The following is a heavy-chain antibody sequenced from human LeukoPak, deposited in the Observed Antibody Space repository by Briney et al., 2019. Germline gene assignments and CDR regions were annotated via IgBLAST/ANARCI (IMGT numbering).Heavy chain of an antibody. CDR2: IYSGGST. Sequence: GGSLRLSCAASGFTVSSNYMSWVRQAPGKGLEWVSVIYSGGSTYYADSVKGRFTISRDNSKNTLYLQMNSLRPEDTAVYYCAKVRVGTAHFDYWGQGTLVTVSS. J-gene: IGHJ4*02. CDR1: GFTVSSNY. CDR3: AKVRVGTAHFDY. D-gene: IGHD2-15*01. V-gene: IGHV3-53*05.